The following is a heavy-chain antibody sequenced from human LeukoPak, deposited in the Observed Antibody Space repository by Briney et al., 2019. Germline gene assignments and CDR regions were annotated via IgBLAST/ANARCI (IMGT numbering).Heavy chain of an antibody. J-gene: IGHJ4*02. CDR1: GFTFSNYA. V-gene: IGHV3-48*03. CDR3: ARVSRSGWWDDY. D-gene: IGHD6-19*01. CDR2: ISGSVSTI. Sequence: EGSLRLSCATSGFTFSNYAVSWVRQAPGKGLEWVSSISGSVSTIYYADSVKGRFTISRDNAKNSLYLQMNSLRAEDTAVYYCARVSRSGWWDDYWGQGTLVTVSS.